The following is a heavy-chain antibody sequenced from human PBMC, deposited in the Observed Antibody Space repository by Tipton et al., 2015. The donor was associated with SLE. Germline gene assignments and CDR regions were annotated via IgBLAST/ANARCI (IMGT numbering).Heavy chain of an antibody. CDR1: GFTFSSYA. J-gene: IGHJ1*01. Sequence: SLRLSCAASGFTFSSYAMHWVRQAPGKGLEWVAVISYDGSNKYYADSVKGRFTISRDNSKNTLYLQMNSLRAEDTAVYYCARAPPTTDAEYFQHWGQGTLVTVSS. D-gene: IGHD4-17*01. V-gene: IGHV3-30*04. CDR2: ISYDGSNK. CDR3: ARAPPTTDAEYFQH.